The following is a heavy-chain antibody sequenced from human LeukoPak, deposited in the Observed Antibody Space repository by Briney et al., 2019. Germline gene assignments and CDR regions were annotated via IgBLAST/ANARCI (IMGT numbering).Heavy chain of an antibody. V-gene: IGHV4-39*01. Sequence: SETLSLTCTVSGGSISSSSYYWGWIRQPPGKGLEWIGSIYYSGSTYYNPSLKGRVTISVDTSKNQFSLKLSSVTAADTAVYYCARVITIFGVVTSFDYWGQGTLVTVSS. J-gene: IGHJ4*02. CDR3: ARVITIFGVVTSFDY. CDR2: IYYSGST. D-gene: IGHD3-3*01. CDR1: GGSISSSSYY.